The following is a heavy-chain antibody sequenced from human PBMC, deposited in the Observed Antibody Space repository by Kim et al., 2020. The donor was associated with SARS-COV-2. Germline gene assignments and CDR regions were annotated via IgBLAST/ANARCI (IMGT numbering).Heavy chain of an antibody. V-gene: IGHV4-59*01. D-gene: IGHD5-18*01. CDR3: ARADTAMVGYFDY. CDR2: IYYSGST. CDR1: GGSISSYY. Sequence: SETLSLTCTVSGGSISSYYWSWIRQPPGKGLEWIGYIYYSGSTNYNPSLKSRVTISVDTSKNQSSLKLSSVTAADTAVYYCARADTAMVGYFDYWGQGTLVTVSS. J-gene: IGHJ4*02.